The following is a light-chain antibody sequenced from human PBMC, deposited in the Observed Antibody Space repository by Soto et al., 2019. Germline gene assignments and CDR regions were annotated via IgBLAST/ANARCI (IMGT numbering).Light chain of an antibody. Sequence: EIVLTQSPATLSLSPGERATLSCRADQSVSNYLAWYQQKPGQAPRLLIYDTSNRATGIPARFSGSGSGTDFTLTISSLEPEDFAVYYCQQRSDWLTFGGGTKVEI. CDR1: QSVSNY. J-gene: IGKJ4*01. CDR2: DTS. CDR3: QQRSDWLT. V-gene: IGKV3-11*01.